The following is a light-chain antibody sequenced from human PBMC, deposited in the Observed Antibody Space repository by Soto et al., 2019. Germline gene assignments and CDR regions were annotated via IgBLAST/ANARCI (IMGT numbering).Light chain of an antibody. J-gene: IGKJ5*01. CDR2: GAS. CDR3: QQADSLPIT. V-gene: IGKV3-15*01. Sequence: EIVMTQSPATLSVSPGESATLSCRASQSVSNNLTWYQQKPGQPPRLLIYGASTRATGVPGRFSGSGSRTEFTLTISSLQPEDVATYYCQQADSLPITFGQGTRLEIK. CDR1: QSVSNN.